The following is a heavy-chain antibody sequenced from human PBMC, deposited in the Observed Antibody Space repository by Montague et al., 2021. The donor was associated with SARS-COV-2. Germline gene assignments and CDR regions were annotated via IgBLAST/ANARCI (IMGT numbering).Heavy chain of an antibody. Sequence: SETLSLTCSVSGGSFDSDNFFWGWIRQPPGKRLEWIGVISNGGRTFDNPSLKSRVTISVHTSRYQLSLNVKSVTAADTAVYYCARHRRYDVVTYYPDFWGQGILVTVSS. V-gene: IGHV4-39*01. J-gene: IGHJ4*02. CDR2: ISNGGRT. D-gene: IGHD3-9*01. CDR3: ARHRRYDVVTYYPDF. CDR1: GGSFDSDNFF.